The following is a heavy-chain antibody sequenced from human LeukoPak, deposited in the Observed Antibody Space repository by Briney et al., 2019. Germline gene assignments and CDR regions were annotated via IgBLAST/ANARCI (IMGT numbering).Heavy chain of an antibody. CDR2: INPSGSST. CDR3: ARATRVGAYGAFDI. CDR1: GYSFTSHY. D-gene: IGHD1-26*01. Sequence: ASVKVSCKASGYSFTSHYMHWVRQAPGQGLEWLGLINPSGSSTLYAQKFQGRVTMTRDMSTSTVYMELSSLRSEDTAVYYCARATRVGAYGAFDIWGQGTMVTVSS. J-gene: IGHJ3*02. V-gene: IGHV1-46*01.